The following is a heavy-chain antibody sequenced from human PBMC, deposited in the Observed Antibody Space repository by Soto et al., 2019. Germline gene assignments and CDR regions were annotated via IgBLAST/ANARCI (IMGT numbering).Heavy chain of an antibody. CDR3: AREGYSNYVDY. CDR2: IYYSGST. V-gene: IGHV4-31*03. D-gene: IGHD4-4*01. J-gene: IGHJ4*02. Sequence: TSETLSLTCTVSGGSISSGGYYWSWIRQHPGKGLEWIGYIYYSGSTYYNPSLKSRVTISVDTSKNQFSLKLSSVTAADTAVYYCAREGYSNYVDYWGQGTLVTVSS. CDR1: GGSISSGGYY.